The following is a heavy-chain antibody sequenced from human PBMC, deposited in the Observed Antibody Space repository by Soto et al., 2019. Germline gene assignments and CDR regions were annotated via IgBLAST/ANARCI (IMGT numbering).Heavy chain of an antibody. J-gene: IGHJ3*02. CDR1: GFSLRTSGVG. Sequence: QITLKESGPTLVKPTQTLTLACTFSGFSLRTSGVGVGWIRQPPGKALEWLALIYWDDDKRYSPSLKSRLTITKDTSKNQVVLTMTNMDPVDTATYYCAHLTTVTSAFDIWGQGTMVTVSS. CDR3: AHLTTVTSAFDI. D-gene: IGHD4-17*01. V-gene: IGHV2-5*02. CDR2: IYWDDDK.